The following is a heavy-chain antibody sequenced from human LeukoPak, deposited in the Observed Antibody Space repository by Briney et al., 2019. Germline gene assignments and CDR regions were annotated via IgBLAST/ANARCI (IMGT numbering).Heavy chain of an antibody. D-gene: IGHD5-24*01. CDR3: ARDKRDGYNYYFDY. J-gene: IGHJ4*02. CDR2: IYYSGST. CDR1: GGSISSYY. Sequence: SETLSLTCTVSGGSISSYYWSWIRQPPGKGLEWIGYIYYSGSTNYNPSLKSRVTISVDTSKNQFSLKLSSVTAADTAVYYCARDKRDGYNYYFDYWGQGTLVTVSS. V-gene: IGHV4-59*01.